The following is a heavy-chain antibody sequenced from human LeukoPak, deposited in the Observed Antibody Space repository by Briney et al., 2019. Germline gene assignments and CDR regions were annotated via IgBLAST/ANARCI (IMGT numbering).Heavy chain of an antibody. CDR2: ISGSGGST. D-gene: IGHD3-3*01. CDR1: GFTFSSYA. V-gene: IGHV3-23*01. J-gene: IGHJ4*02. CDR3: ARRVASRPMYGFDC. Sequence: GGSLRLSCAASGFTFSSYAMSWVRQAPGKGLEWVSAISGSGGSTYCADSVKGRFTISRDNSKNTLYLQMNSLRAEDTAVYYCARRVASRPMYGFDCWGQGTLVTVSS.